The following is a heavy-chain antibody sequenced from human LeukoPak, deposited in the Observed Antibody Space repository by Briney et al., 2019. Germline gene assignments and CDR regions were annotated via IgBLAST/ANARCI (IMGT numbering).Heavy chain of an antibody. CDR2: IYYSGST. D-gene: IGHD1-26*01. CDR3: ARLAKPYGQSGSDY. Sequence: PSETLSLTCTVSGGSISSSSYSWGWIRQPPGKGLEWIGSIYYSGSTYYNPSLKSRVTISVDTSKNQFSLKLSSVTAADTAVYYCARLAKPYGQSGSDYWGQGTLVTVSS. V-gene: IGHV4-39*01. CDR1: GGSISSSSYS. J-gene: IGHJ4*02.